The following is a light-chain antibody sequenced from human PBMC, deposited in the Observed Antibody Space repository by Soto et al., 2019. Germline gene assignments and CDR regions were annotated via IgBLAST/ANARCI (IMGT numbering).Light chain of an antibody. J-gene: IGLJ3*02. CDR1: TGAVTSGYY. CDR2: STT. Sequence: QTVVTQEPSLTVSPGGTVTLTCTSSTGAVTSGYYPNWFQHKSGQEPRALIYSTTTKHSWTPARFAGSLLGGKADLTLSGVQHEYEAGYYFLRYHGGVWVFGRGTNVTVL. V-gene: IGLV7-43*01. CDR3: LRYHGGVWV.